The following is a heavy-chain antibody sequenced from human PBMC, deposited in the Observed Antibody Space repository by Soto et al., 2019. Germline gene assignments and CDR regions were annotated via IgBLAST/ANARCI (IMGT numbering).Heavy chain of an antibody. CDR3: ARAAAATGIISADY. J-gene: IGHJ4*02. V-gene: IGHV1-69*13. D-gene: IGHD2-15*01. CDR1: GGTFSSYA. Sequence: ASVKVSCTASGGTFSSYAISWVRQAPGQGLEWMGGIIPIFGTANYAQKFQGRVTITADESTSTAYMELSSLRSEDTAVYYCARAAAATGIISADYWGQGTLVTVSS. CDR2: IIPIFGTA.